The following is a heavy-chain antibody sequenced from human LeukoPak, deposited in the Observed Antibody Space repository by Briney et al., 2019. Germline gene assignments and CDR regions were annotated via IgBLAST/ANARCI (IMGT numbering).Heavy chain of an antibody. Sequence: GGSLRLSCAASGFTFTTYYMTWVRQAPGKGLKWVAHINEDGTEKYSLDSVKGRFTISRDNAKNSLYLQMNSLRAEDTALYYCARLNWLRFDYWGQGTLVTVSS. D-gene: IGHD1-1*01. V-gene: IGHV3-7*03. CDR1: GFTFTTYY. J-gene: IGHJ4*02. CDR2: INEDGTEK. CDR3: ARLNWLRFDY.